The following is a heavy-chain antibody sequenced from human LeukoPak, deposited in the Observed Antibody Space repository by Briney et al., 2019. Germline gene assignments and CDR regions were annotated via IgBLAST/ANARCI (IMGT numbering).Heavy chain of an antibody. CDR2: IIPIFGTA. CDR1: GGTFSSYA. V-gene: IGHV1-69*01. J-gene: IGHJ5*02. Sequence: SVKVSGKASGGTFSSYAISWVRQAPGQGLEWMGGIIPIFGTANYAQKFQGRVTITADESTSTAYMELSSLRSEDTAVYYCARAKRETLRSGTIRFDPWGQGTLVTVSS. CDR3: ARAKRETLRSGTIRFDP. D-gene: IGHD3-16*01.